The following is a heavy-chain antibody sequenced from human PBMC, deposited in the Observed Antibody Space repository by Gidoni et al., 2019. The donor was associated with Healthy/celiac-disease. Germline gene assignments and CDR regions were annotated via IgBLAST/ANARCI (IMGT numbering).Heavy chain of an antibody. CDR2: ISGSGGSR. V-gene: IGHV3-23*01. J-gene: IGHJ6*02. Sequence: EVQLFESGGGLVQPGGSLRLSCAASGCTFSKYAMGWVRQAPGKGLEWVSAISGSGGSRYYADSVKGRFTISRDNAKNTLYLQMNRLRAEDTAVYYCAKDPTVAGMDVWGQGTTVTVSS. CDR1: GCTFSKYA. D-gene: IGHD1-1*01. CDR3: AKDPTVAGMDV.